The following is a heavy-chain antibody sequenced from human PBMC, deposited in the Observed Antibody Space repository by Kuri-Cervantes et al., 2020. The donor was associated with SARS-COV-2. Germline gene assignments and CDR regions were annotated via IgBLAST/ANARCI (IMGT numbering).Heavy chain of an antibody. CDR3: ARELEYCSSTSCYGQFPDY. D-gene: IGHD2-2*01. V-gene: IGHV1-46*01. Sequence: ASVKVSCKASGYTFTSYYMHWVRQAPGQGLEWMGIINPSGGSTSYAQKFQGRVTMTRDTSTSTVYMELSGLRSEDTAVYYCARELEYCSSTSCYGQFPDYWGQGTLVTVSS. J-gene: IGHJ4*02. CDR1: GYTFTSYY. CDR2: INPSGGST.